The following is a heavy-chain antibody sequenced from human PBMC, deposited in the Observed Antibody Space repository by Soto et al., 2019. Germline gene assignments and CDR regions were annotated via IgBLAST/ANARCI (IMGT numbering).Heavy chain of an antibody. J-gene: IGHJ3*02. Sequence: GSSVGRSDYRIRKKKPPGKGLEWIGSIYYSGSTYYNPSLKSRLTISVDTSKNQFSLKLNSVTAADTAVYYCERHGLIAIDSFDIWGHATMVTSLQ. CDR3: ERHGLIAIDSFDI. CDR2: IYYSGST. CDR1: GSSVGRSDY. D-gene: IGHD6-13*01. V-gene: IGHV4-39*01.